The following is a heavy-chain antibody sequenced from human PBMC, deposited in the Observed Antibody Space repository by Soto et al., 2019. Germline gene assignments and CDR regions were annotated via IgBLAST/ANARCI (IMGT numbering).Heavy chain of an antibody. Sequence: GGSLRLSCAASGFTFSDYYMSWIRQAPGKGLEWVSYISSSGGAIYYADSVKGRFTISRDNAKSSLYLQMNSLRVEDTAVYYCARTHPRITGTTCPFFDYWGQGTLVTVSS. CDR2: ISSSGGAI. V-gene: IGHV3-11*01. CDR3: ARTHPRITGTTCPFFDY. J-gene: IGHJ4*02. CDR1: GFTFSDYY. D-gene: IGHD1-20*01.